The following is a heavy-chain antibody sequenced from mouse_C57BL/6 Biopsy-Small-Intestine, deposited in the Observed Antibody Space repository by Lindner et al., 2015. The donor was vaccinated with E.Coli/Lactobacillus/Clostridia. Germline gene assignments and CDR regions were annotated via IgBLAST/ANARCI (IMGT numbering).Heavy chain of an antibody. J-gene: IGHJ1*03. CDR3: SRSGNYYGTSRDYFDV. CDR2: IYPGDGDA. V-gene: IGHV1-82*01. D-gene: IGHD1-1*01. CDR1: GYTFSNSW. Sequence: VQLQESGAELVKPGASVKISCRASGYTFSNSWMDWVKQRPGKGLEWIGRIYPGDGDADYNGKFKGKATLTADKSSSTAYMQLSSLTSEDSAVYFCSRSGNYYGTSRDYFDVWGTGTTVTVSS.